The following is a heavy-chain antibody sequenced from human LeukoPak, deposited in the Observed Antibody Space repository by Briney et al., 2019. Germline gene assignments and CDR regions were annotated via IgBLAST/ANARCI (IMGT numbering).Heavy chain of an antibody. V-gene: IGHV1-3*01. J-gene: IGHJ4*02. Sequence: ASVKVSCKASGHTFTSYGISWVRQAPGQRLEWMGWINAGNGNTKYSQKFQGRVTITRDTSASTAYMELSSLRSEDTAVYYCARIRMDSPDFDYWGQGTLVTVSS. CDR1: GHTFTSYG. CDR2: INAGNGNT. CDR3: ARIRMDSPDFDY. D-gene: IGHD3/OR15-3a*01.